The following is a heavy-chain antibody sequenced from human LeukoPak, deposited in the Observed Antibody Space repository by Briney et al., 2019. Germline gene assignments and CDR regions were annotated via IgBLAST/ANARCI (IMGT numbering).Heavy chain of an antibody. CDR1: RFAFSNYA. V-gene: IGHV3-23*01. J-gene: IGHJ6*02. CDR2: VVASGGST. CDR3: AKAEYSRFVWYGMDV. D-gene: IGHD5-18*01. Sequence: GGSLRLSCAASRFAFSNYAMNWVRQAPGKGLEWVSTVVASGGSTYYADSVKGRFTISRDNSKNTLYLQMNSLRAEDTAVYYCAKAEYSRFVWYGMDVWGQGTTVTVSS.